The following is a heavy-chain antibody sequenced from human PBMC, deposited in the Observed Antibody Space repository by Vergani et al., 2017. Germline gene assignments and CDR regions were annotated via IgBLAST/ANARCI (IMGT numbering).Heavy chain of an antibody. CDR2: INAGNGNP. CDR1: GYTFTRDA. D-gene: IGHD6-19*01. V-gene: IGHV1-3*01. J-gene: IGHJ5*02. CDR3: ARGSGWSGWFYP. Sequence: QVQLVQSGAEVKKPGASVKVSCKASGYTFTRDAMHWVRQAPGKRLEWMGWINAGNGNPKYSQKFKGRGSITRDTSASTAYMELSSLRSEDTAVYYCARGSGWSGWFYPWGQGTLVTVSS.